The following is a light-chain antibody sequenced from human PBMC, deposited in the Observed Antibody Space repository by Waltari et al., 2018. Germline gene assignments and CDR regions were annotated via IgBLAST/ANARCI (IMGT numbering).Light chain of an antibody. CDR3: VSYAAGSNYV. Sequence: QSALTQPPSASGSPGQSVTISCTGTSGDVGGYTYAPWSQHPPGPAPKVLIYEVSKRPSGVPDRFSGSKSGNTASLTVSGLQGEDEADYYCVSYAAGSNYVFGTGTKVTVL. CDR1: SGDVGGYTY. J-gene: IGLJ1*01. V-gene: IGLV2-8*01. CDR2: EVS.